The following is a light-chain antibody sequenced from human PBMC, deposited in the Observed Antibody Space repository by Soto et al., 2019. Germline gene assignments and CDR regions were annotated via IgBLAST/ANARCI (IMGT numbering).Light chain of an antibody. CDR3: QHYGSSSWT. V-gene: IGKV3-20*01. J-gene: IGKJ1*01. CDR1: QSISSSD. Sequence: EIVLTQSPGTLSLSPGERATLSCSASQSISSSDLAWYQHRPGQAPRLLIYAASSRATGIPVRFSGSGSGTDFTLSISRLEPEDFAVYYCQHYGSSSWTFGQGTKVDNK. CDR2: AAS.